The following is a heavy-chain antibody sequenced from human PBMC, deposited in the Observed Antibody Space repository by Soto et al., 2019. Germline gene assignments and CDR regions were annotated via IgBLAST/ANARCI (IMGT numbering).Heavy chain of an antibody. J-gene: IGHJ4*02. CDR2: IYYSGST. CDR3: ATEGYYYDSSGYLYYIDY. CDR1: GGSISSGDYY. D-gene: IGHD3-22*01. V-gene: IGHV4-30-4*01. Sequence: QVQLQESGPGLVKPSQTLSLTCTVSGGSISSGDYYWSWIRQPPGKGLEWIGYIYYSGSTYYNPXXKRRVTISVDXXKXRXXLKLSSVTAADTAVYYCATEGYYYDSSGYLYYIDYWGQGTLVTVSS.